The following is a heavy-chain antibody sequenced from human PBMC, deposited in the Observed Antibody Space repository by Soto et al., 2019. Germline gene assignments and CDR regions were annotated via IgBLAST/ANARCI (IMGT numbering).Heavy chain of an antibody. J-gene: IGHJ5*02. Sequence: EVQLVESGGGVVQPGGSLRLSCAASGFTFIGYWMHWVRQGPGKGLVWVARINNDGIDTTYADSVKGRFTISRDNTKNMVYLEMNSLGADDTAVYYCARDGGMVRERWFDPWGQGTLVTVSS. V-gene: IGHV3-74*03. CDR3: ARDGGMVRERWFDP. CDR1: GFTFIGYW. D-gene: IGHD3-10*01. CDR2: INNDGIDT.